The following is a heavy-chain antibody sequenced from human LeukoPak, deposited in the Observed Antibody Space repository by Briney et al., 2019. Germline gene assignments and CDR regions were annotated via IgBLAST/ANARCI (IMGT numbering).Heavy chain of an antibody. D-gene: IGHD3-9*01. CDR2: ISAYNGNT. V-gene: IGHV1-18*04. Sequence: GASVKVSCKASGYTFTSYGISWVRQAPGQGLEWMGWISAYNGNTNYAQKLQGRVTMTTDTSTSTAYMEPRSLRSDDTAVYYCARDYDILTGWSGQFDYWGQGTLVTVSS. J-gene: IGHJ4*02. CDR1: GYTFTSYG. CDR3: ARDYDILTGWSGQFDY.